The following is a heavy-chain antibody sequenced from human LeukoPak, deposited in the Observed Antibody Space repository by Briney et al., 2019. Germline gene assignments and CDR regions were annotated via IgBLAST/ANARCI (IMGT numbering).Heavy chain of an antibody. Sequence: SETLSLTCTVSGGSIWSSSYYWGWIRQPPGKGLEWIGSSYYSGSTYYNPSLKSRVTISVDTSKNQFSLKLSSVTAADTAVYYCARDLGTALLDYWGQGTLVTVSS. CDR2: SYYSGST. CDR3: ARDLGTALLDY. CDR1: GGSIWSSSYY. V-gene: IGHV4-39*07. D-gene: IGHD2-21*02. J-gene: IGHJ4*02.